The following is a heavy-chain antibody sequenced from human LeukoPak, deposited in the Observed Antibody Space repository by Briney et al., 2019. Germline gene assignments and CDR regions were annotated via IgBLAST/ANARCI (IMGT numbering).Heavy chain of an antibody. CDR1: GGTFSSYA. CDR3: ARSQRHGIRSGYDCWY. Sequence: SVKVSCKASGGTFSSYAISWVRQAPGQGLEWMGGIIPIFGTANYAQKFQGRVTITTDESTSTAYMELSSLRSEDTAVYYCARSQRHGIRSGYDCWYWGQGTLVTVSS. D-gene: IGHD5-12*01. CDR2: IIPIFGTA. J-gene: IGHJ4*02. V-gene: IGHV1-69*05.